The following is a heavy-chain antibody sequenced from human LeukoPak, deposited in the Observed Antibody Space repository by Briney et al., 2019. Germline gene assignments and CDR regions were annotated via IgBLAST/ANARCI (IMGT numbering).Heavy chain of an antibody. J-gene: IGHJ4*02. Sequence: PGGSLRLSCAASGFTFSSYAMSWVRQAPGKGLEWVSLISDSGANTYYTDSVKGRFTISRDNSKNSLYLQMNSLRADDTAVYYCAKGRWSPDYRGQGTLVTVSS. CDR3: AKGRWSPDY. CDR1: GFTFSSYA. D-gene: IGHD1-1*01. V-gene: IGHV3-23*01. CDR2: ISDSGANT.